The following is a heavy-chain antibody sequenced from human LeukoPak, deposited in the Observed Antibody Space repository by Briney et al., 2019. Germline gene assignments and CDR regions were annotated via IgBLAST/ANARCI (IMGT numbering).Heavy chain of an antibody. Sequence: ASVKVSCKTSGYTFTNNAINWVRQAPGQGLEWMGWINTNTGNPTYALGFFTGRYVFSLDTSASTAYLQINGLKADDTAVYYCGRDPRLGIRGYTYGYIDHWGQGTLLTVAS. CDR3: GRDPRLGIRGYTYGYIDH. J-gene: IGHJ4*02. CDR2: INTNTGNP. CDR1: GYTFTNNA. D-gene: IGHD5-18*01. V-gene: IGHV7-4-1*02.